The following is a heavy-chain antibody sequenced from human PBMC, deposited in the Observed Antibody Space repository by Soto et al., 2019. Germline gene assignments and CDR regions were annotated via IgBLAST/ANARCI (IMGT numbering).Heavy chain of an antibody. CDR2: IYYSGST. J-gene: IGHJ4*02. Sequence: SETLSLTCAVSGGSISSGGYYWSWIRQPPGKGLEWIGYIYYSGSTYYNPSLKSRVTISVDTSKNQFSLKLSSVTAADTAVYYCASRKSSPYFDYWGQGTLVTVSS. D-gene: IGHD3-10*01. CDR3: ASRKSSPYFDY. V-gene: IGHV4-30-4*01. CDR1: GGSISSGGYY.